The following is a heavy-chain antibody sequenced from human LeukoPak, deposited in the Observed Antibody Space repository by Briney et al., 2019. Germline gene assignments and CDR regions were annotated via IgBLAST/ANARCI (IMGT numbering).Heavy chain of an antibody. J-gene: IGHJ4*02. CDR3: ARGAYDSSGYYFDY. CDR1: GFSLRSSE. D-gene: IGHD3-22*01. Sequence: GGSLRLSCAASGFSLRSSEMNWVRQAPGKGLEWVSSISSSSSFINYADSVMGRFTISRENAKNSLYLQMNSLRAEDTAVYYCARGAYDSSGYYFDYWGQGTLVTVSS. V-gene: IGHV3-21*01. CDR2: ISSSSSFI.